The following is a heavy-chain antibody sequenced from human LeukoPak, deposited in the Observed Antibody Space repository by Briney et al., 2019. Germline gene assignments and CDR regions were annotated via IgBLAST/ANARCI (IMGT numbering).Heavy chain of an antibody. Sequence: PSETLSLTCAVYGGSFNGYYWSWLRQPPGKGLEWIGEINHSGSTTYNPSLKSRVTISVDTSKNQFSLKVNSVTAADTAVYYCARREEASPTGYWGRGNLVTVSS. CDR3: ARREEASPTGY. J-gene: IGHJ4*02. D-gene: IGHD4-11*01. V-gene: IGHV4-34*01. CDR2: INHSGST. CDR1: GGSFNGYY.